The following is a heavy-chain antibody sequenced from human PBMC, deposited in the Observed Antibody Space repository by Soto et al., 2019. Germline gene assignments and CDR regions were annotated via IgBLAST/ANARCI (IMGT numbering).Heavy chain of an antibody. J-gene: IGHJ6*02. CDR2: TYYRSKWYN. CDR1: GDSVSSNSAA. V-gene: IGHV6-1*01. D-gene: IGHD1-26*01. CDR3: ARDHRELLRVRYYYYGMDV. Sequence: SQTLSLTCAISGDSVSSNSAAWNWIRQSPSRGLEWLGRTYYRSKWYNDYAVSVKSRITINPDTSKNQFSLQLNSVTPEDTAVYYCARDHRELLRVRYYYYGMDVWGQGTTVTVSS.